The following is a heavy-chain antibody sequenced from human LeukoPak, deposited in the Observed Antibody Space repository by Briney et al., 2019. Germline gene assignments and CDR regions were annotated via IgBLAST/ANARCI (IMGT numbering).Heavy chain of an antibody. D-gene: IGHD2-8*01. CDR2: ISSDGRTI. CDR1: GFTVSSYW. Sequence: GGSLRLSCAASGFTVSSYWMNWVRQAPGKGPVWVSRISSDGRTISYADSVKGRFTISRDNAKNTLSLQMNSLRGEDTAVYYCGREDRIVLGNDALDIWGQGTMATVSS. CDR3: GREDRIVLGNDALDI. V-gene: IGHV3-74*01. J-gene: IGHJ3*02.